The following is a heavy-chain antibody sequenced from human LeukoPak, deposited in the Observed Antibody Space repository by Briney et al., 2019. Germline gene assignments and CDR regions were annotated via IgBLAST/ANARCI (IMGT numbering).Heavy chain of an antibody. Sequence: PGGSLRLSCAASGFTVSSNYMSWVRLAPGKGLEWVSVIYSGGSTYYADSVKGRFTISRDNSKNTLYLQMNSLRAEDTAVYYCARDTGIAVAGSNYWGQGTLVTASS. V-gene: IGHV3-53*01. J-gene: IGHJ4*02. CDR1: GFTVSSNY. CDR2: IYSGGST. CDR3: ARDTGIAVAGSNY. D-gene: IGHD6-19*01.